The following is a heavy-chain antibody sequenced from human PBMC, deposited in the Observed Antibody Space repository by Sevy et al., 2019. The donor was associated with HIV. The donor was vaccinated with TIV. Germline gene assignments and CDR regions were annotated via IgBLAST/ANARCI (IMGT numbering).Heavy chain of an antibody. CDR3: AKTTPRYDILTGYYNY. Sequence: GGSLRLSCAASGFTFSSYAMRWVRQAPGKGLEWVSAISGSGGSTYYADSVKGRFTISRDNSKNTLYLQMNSLRAEDTAVYYCAKTTPRYDILTGYYNYWGQGTLVTVSS. CDR1: GFTFSSYA. V-gene: IGHV3-23*01. D-gene: IGHD3-9*01. CDR2: ISGSGGST. J-gene: IGHJ4*02.